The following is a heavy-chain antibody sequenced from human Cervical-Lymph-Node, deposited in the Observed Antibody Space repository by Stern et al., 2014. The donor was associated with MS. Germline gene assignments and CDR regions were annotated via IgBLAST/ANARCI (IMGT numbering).Heavy chain of an antibody. CDR2: VSPKSGGS. J-gene: IGHJ3*02. V-gene: IGHV1-2*06. CDR1: GYIFSGYY. D-gene: IGHD2-15*01. CDR3: ARETGHAGGAFDI. Sequence: QVQLGQSGAEVKKPGASAKVSCKASGYIFSGYYMHWVRQAPGQGLEWMGRVSPKSGGSNYGQKFQGRVTMTRDTSISTAYMELSRLRSDDTAVYSGARETGHAGGAFDIWGLGTVVTVSS.